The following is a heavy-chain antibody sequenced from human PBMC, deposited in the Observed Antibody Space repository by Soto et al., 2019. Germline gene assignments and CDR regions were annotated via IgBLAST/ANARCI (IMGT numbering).Heavy chain of an antibody. CDR3: ARAPTYDSSGYYFGYFDY. Sequence: SLRLSCAASGFTFSSYAMHWVRQAPGKGLEWVAVISYDGSNKYYADSVKGRFTISRDNSKNTLYLQMNSLRAEDTAVYYCARAPTYDSSGYYFGYFDYWGQGTLVTVSS. CDR1: GFTFSSYA. V-gene: IGHV3-30-3*01. D-gene: IGHD3-22*01. J-gene: IGHJ4*02. CDR2: ISYDGSNK.